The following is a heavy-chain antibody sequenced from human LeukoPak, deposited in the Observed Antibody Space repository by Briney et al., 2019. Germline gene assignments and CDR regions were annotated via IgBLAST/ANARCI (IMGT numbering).Heavy chain of an antibody. CDR3: ARGRFWSGYYPEAFDY. CDR1: GFTFSSYD. D-gene: IGHD3-3*01. CDR2: IGTAGDT. Sequence: GGSLRLSCAASGFTFSSYDMHWVRQATGKGLEWVSAIGTAGDTYYPGSVKGRFTISRENAKNSLYPQMNSLRAGDTAVYYCARGRFWSGYYPEAFDYWGQGTLVTVSS. V-gene: IGHV3-13*01. J-gene: IGHJ4*02.